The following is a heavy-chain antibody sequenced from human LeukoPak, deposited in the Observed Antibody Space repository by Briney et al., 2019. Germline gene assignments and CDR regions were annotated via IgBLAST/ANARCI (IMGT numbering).Heavy chain of an antibody. D-gene: IGHD6-25*01. CDR1: GFTFSHFW. Sequence: GGSLRLSCAASGFTFSHFWMHWVRQAPEKGLVWVSRINSDGSSTSYADPVKGRFTISRDNAKNTLYLQMNSLRAEDTALYYCASVVGGYYPPVEAFDVWGQGTMVTVSS. CDR3: ASVVGGYYPPVEAFDV. V-gene: IGHV3-74*01. J-gene: IGHJ3*01. CDR2: INSDGSST.